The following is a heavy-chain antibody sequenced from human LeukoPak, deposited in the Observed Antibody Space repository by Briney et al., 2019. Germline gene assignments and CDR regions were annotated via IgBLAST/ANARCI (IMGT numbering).Heavy chain of an antibody. CDR1: GGSISSYY. J-gene: IGHJ4*02. D-gene: IGHD3-10*01. CDR3: ARHERSYYGSGRPYYFDY. V-gene: IGHV4-59*08. Sequence: PSETLSLTCTVSGGSISSYYWSWIRQPPGKGLEWIGYIYYSGSTNYNPSLKSRVTISVDTSKNQFSLKLSSVTAADTAVYYCARHERSYYGSGRPYYFDYWGQGTLVTVSS. CDR2: IYYSGST.